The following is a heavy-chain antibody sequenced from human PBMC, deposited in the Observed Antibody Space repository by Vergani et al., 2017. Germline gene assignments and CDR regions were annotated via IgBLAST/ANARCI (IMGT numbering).Heavy chain of an antibody. D-gene: IGHD3-16*01. CDR3: ARHDSGHYDSSYYCLDF. J-gene: IGHJ6*02. Sequence: QLQLQESGPGLVKPSETLYLICTVSGGSINPSSSFWGWIRQSPGKGMEWIGSINYVGRTYYNPSLKSGVSRSVDTSKNHFSLKLSSVTAADSAVYYCARHDSGHYDSSYYCLDFWGQATTVTVSS. CDR1: GGSINPSSSF. V-gene: IGHV4-39*01. CDR2: INYVGRT.